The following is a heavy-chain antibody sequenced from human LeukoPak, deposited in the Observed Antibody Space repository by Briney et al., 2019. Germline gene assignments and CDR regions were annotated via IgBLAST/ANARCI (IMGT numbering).Heavy chain of an antibody. CDR2: IYSSGST. CDR3: ARGVVPAASSD. D-gene: IGHD2-2*01. CDR1: GGSISSYY. Sequence: SETLSLTCTVSGGSISSYYWSWPRQPAGKGLEWIGRIYSSGSTNYNPSLTSRVTMSVDTSKNQFSLKLSSVTAADTAVYYCARGVVPAASSDWGQGTLVTVSS. J-gene: IGHJ4*02. V-gene: IGHV4-4*07.